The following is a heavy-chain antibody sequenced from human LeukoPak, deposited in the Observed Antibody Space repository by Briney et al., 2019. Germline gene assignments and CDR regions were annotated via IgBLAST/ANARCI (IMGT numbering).Heavy chain of an antibody. Sequence: SGTLSLTCAVSGASINSSNWWSWVRQSPGKGLEWIGEIYHSGSTNYNPSLKSRVTISVDKSKNQFSLKVTSVTAADTAVYYCATDSSGYYVPDYWGQGTLVTVSS. V-gene: IGHV4-4*02. J-gene: IGHJ4*02. CDR3: ATDSSGYYVPDY. CDR2: IYHSGST. CDR1: GASINSSNW. D-gene: IGHD3-22*01.